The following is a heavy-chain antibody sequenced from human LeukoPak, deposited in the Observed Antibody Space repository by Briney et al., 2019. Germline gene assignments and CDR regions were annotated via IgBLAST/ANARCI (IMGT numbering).Heavy chain of an antibody. CDR2: INAGNGNT. Sequence: ASVKVSCMASGYTFTSYAMHWVRQAPGQRLEWMGWINAGNGNTKYSQKFQGRVTITRDTSASTAYMELSSLRSEDTAVYYCARPVMYSSGPFDYWGQGTLVTVSS. J-gene: IGHJ4*02. D-gene: IGHD6-19*01. CDR1: GYTFTSYA. V-gene: IGHV1-3*01. CDR3: ARPVMYSSGPFDY.